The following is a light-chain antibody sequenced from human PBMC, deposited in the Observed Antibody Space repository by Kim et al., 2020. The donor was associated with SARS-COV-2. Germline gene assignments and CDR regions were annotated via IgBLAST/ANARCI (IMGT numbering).Light chain of an antibody. Sequence: GQSITISCTGTTSDVGCYNSVSWYQQHPGKTPKLMIYDVSLRPSVVSNRFSGSQSGNTASLSISGLQAEDEADYYCTSHTSSSLYVFGTGTKVTVL. CDR1: TSDVGCYNS. J-gene: IGLJ1*01. CDR3: TSHTSSSLYV. CDR2: DVS. V-gene: IGLV2-14*03.